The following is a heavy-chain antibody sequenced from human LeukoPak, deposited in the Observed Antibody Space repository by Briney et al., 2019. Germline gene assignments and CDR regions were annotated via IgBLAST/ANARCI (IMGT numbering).Heavy chain of an antibody. V-gene: IGHV4-4*02. Sequence: SGTLSLTCAVSSGSISSNNWWSWVRQPPGKGLEWIGEIYHRGSTNYNPSLKSRVTISVDKSKNQFSLKLSSVTAADTAVYYCASRHRDILTGYAWGQGTLVTVSS. D-gene: IGHD3-9*01. CDR3: ASRHRDILTGYA. CDR1: SGSISSNNW. CDR2: IYHRGST. J-gene: IGHJ5*02.